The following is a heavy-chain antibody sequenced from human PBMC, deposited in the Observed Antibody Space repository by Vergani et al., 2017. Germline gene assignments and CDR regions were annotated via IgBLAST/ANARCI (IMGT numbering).Heavy chain of an antibody. CDR2: IYWNEDK. V-gene: IGHV2-5*01. CDR3: AHRGRGSSWPPHYYYYMDV. CDR1: GFSLSTSGVG. D-gene: IGHD6-13*01. J-gene: IGHJ6*03. Sequence: QITLKESGPTLVKPTQTLTLTCTFSGFSLSTSGVGVGWIRQPPGKALEWLALIYWNEDKRYSPSLKSRPTITKDTSKNQVVLTMTNMDPVDTATSYCAHRGRGSSWPPHYYYYMDVWGKGTTVTVSS.